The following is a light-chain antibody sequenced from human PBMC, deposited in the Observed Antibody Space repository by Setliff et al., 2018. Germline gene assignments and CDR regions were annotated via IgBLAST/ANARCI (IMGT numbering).Light chain of an antibody. Sequence: QSVLTQPPSVSGAPGHKVTISCTGSSSDLGAGFSVHWYQQLPGTAPKLLIFGNNSRPSGVPDRFSGSKSGTSASLVITGLQADDEADYYCQSYGGSVSGYVFGTGTKVTVL. CDR2: GNN. J-gene: IGLJ1*01. V-gene: IGLV1-40*01. CDR1: SSDLGAGFS. CDR3: QSYGGSVSGYV.